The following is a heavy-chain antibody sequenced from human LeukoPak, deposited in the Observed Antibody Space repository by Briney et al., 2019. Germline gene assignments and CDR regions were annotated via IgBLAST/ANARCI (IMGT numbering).Heavy chain of an antibody. Sequence: SETLSLTCTVSGGSISSGSYYWSWIRQPAGKGLEWIGRIYTSGSTNYNPSLKSRVTISVDTSKNQFSLKLSSVTAADTAVYYCAREGGVYDSSAKAFDIWGQGTMVTVSS. CDR3: AREGGVYDSSAKAFDI. J-gene: IGHJ3*02. CDR1: GGSISSGSYY. CDR2: IYTSGST. V-gene: IGHV4-61*02. D-gene: IGHD3-22*01.